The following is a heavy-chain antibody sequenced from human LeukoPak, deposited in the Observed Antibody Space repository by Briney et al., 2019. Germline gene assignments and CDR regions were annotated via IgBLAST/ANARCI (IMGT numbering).Heavy chain of an antibody. Sequence: PGGSLVLSCAASGFTFSSYAMSWVRQAPGKGLEWVSAISGSGGRTYYADSVKGRFTISRDNSKNTLYLQMNSLRAEDTAVYYCAKESCYYDSSGYYTEYFQHWGQGTLVTVSS. J-gene: IGHJ1*01. D-gene: IGHD3-22*01. CDR3: AKESCYYDSSGYYTEYFQH. V-gene: IGHV3-23*01. CDR2: ISGSGGRT. CDR1: GFTFSSYA.